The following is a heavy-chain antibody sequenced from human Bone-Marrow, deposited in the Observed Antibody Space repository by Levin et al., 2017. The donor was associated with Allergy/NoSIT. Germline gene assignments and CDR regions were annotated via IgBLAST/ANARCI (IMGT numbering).Heavy chain of an antibody. J-gene: IGHJ4*02. Sequence: GGSLRLSCAASGFTFSSYAMNWVRQAPGKGLEGVSTISSSGGSTYYADSVKGRFTISRDNPKNTLYLQMNSLKAEDTAIYYCAKACALEQLVLPFDYWGQGTLVTVSS. D-gene: IGHD2/OR15-2a*01. CDR2: ISSSGGST. CDR1: GFTFSSYA. CDR3: AKACALEQLVLPFDY. V-gene: IGHV3-23*01.